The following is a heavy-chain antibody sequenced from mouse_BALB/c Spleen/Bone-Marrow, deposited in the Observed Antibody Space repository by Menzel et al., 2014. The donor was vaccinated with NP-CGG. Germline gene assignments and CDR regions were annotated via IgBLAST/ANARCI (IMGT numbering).Heavy chain of an antibody. Sequence: EVMLVESGGGLVKPGGSLKLSCAASGFTFSSYAMSWVRQTPEKRLEWVASISRGGSTYYPDSVKGRFTISRDNARNILYLQMSSLRSEDTAMYYCARGGGYDYGSWFAYWGQGTLVTVSA. D-gene: IGHD2-4*01. J-gene: IGHJ3*01. CDR2: ISRGGST. CDR1: GFTFSSYA. CDR3: ARGGGYDYGSWFAY. V-gene: IGHV5-6-5*01.